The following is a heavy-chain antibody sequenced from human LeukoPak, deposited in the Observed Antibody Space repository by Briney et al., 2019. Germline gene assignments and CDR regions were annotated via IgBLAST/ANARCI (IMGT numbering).Heavy chain of an antibody. Sequence: GGSLRLSCAASGLSFTNYWMHWVRQAPGKGLVWVSRINSDGTSTTYADSVKGRFTISRDNAKNTLYPQMKSLRVEDTAVYYCARVRDGYSTEGFDYWGQGTLVTVSS. V-gene: IGHV3-74*01. D-gene: IGHD5-24*01. J-gene: IGHJ4*02. CDR3: ARVRDGYSTEGFDY. CDR2: INSDGTST. CDR1: GLSFTNYW.